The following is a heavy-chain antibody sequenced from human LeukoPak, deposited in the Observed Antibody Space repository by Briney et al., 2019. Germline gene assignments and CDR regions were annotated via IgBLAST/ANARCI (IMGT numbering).Heavy chain of an antibody. D-gene: IGHD2-15*01. CDR3: AKGGGGSSFDF. J-gene: IGHJ4*02. Sequence: GGSLRLSCVASGFTFSNYAMTWVRQAPGKGLEWVSTIGISDGSTYNADSVRGRLTISRDNSKNTLYLQMNSLRAEDTAVYYCAKGGGGSSFDFWGQGTLVTVSS. V-gene: IGHV3-23*01. CDR2: IGISDGST. CDR1: GFTFSNYA.